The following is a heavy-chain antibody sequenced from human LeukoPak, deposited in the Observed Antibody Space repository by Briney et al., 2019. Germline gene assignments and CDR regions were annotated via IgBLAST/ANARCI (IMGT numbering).Heavy chain of an antibody. CDR1: GGSISSYY. D-gene: IGHD3-22*01. J-gene: IGHJ3*02. CDR2: IYYSGST. V-gene: IGHV4-59*08. Sequence: SETLSLTCTVSGGSISSYYWSWIRQPPGKGLEWIGYIYYSGSTNYNPSLKSRVTISVDTSKNQFSLKLSSVTAADTAVYYCARHRRYYYDSSGCHQVRNQPFDIWGQGTMVTVSS. CDR3: ARHRRYYYDSSGCHQVRNQPFDI.